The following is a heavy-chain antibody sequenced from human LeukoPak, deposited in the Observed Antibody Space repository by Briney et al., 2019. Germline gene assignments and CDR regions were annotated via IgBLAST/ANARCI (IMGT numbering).Heavy chain of an antibody. D-gene: IGHD3-10*01. V-gene: IGHV3-11*01. CDR1: GFTFSDYY. J-gene: IGHJ6*02. CDR3: ARDSSPGSYYPISHFYYYYGMDV. CDR2: ISSSGSTI. Sequence: GGSLRLSCAASGFTFSDYYMSWIRQAPGKGLEWVSYISSSGSTIYYADSVKGRFTISRDNAKNSLYLQMNSLRAEDAAVYYCARDSSPGSYYPISHFYYYYGMDVWGQGTTVTVSS.